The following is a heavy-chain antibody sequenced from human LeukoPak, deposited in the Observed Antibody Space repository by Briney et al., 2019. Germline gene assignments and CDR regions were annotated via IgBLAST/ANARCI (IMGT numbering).Heavy chain of an antibody. CDR3: ASACSGGSCYSRYYYYGMDV. CDR1: GFTFSSYS. V-gene: IGHV3-21*01. Sequence: GGSLRLSCAASGFTFSSYSMNWVRQAPGKGLEWVSSISSSSSYIYYADSVKGRFTISRDNAKNSLYLQMNSLRAEDTAVYYCASACSGGSCYSRYYYYGMDVWAKGPRSPSPQ. D-gene: IGHD2-15*01. CDR2: ISSSSSYI. J-gene: IGHJ6*04.